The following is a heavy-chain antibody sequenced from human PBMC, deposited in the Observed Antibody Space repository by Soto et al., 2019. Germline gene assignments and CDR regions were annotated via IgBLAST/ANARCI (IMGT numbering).Heavy chain of an antibody. V-gene: IGHV2-5*02. J-gene: IGHJ4*02. Sequence: QITLNESGPTVVRPTETLTLTCRFSGFSLTTSGVGVGWIRQSPGKAPGWLALVYWDDDKRYSASLKSMVTITEATSKNQLVLTVSDLAPTDTATYYCAHRVLRTVFGLVTTTAIYFDFWGQGTPVAVSS. CDR2: VYWDDDK. CDR1: GFSLTTSGVG. D-gene: IGHD3-3*01. CDR3: AHRVLRTVFGLVTTTAIYFDF.